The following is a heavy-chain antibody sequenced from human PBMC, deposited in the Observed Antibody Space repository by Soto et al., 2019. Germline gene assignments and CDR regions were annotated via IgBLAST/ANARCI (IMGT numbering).Heavy chain of an antibody. V-gene: IGHV1-46*01. D-gene: IGHD5-12*01. Sequence: ASVKVSCKASGYTFTSYYMHWVRQAPGQGLEWMGIINPSGGSTSYAQKLQGRVTMTTDTSTSTAYMELRSLRSDDTAVYYCGKELAVAMFDYRGQGTLVTVSS. CDR3: GKELAVAMFDY. CDR1: GYTFTSYY. J-gene: IGHJ4*02. CDR2: INPSGGST.